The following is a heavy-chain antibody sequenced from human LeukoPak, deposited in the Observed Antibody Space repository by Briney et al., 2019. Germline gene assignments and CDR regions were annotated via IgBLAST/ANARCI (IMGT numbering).Heavy chain of an antibody. J-gene: IGHJ6*02. V-gene: IGHV3-48*03. CDR1: GFTFSSYE. CDR3: ARERTVTLGGYYYYGMDV. CDR2: ISSSGSTI. D-gene: IGHD4-17*01. Sequence: PGGSLRLSCAASGFTFSSYEMNWVRQAPGKGLEWVSYISSSGSTIYYADSVKGRFTISRDNAKNSLYLQMNSLRAKDTAVYYCARERTVTLGGYYYYGMDVWGQGTTVTVSS.